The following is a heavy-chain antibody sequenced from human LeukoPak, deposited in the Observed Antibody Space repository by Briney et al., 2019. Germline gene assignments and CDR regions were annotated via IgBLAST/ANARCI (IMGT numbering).Heavy chain of an antibody. CDR1: GGSFSGYY. Sequence: SETLSLTCAVYGGSFSGYYWSWIRQPPGKGLEWIGEINHSGSTNYNPSLKSRVTISVDTSKNQFSLKLSSVTAADTAVYYCATETNRYCSGGSCWDEGDFDPWGQGTLVTVSS. J-gene: IGHJ5*02. V-gene: IGHV4-34*01. CDR2: INHSGST. D-gene: IGHD2-15*01. CDR3: ATETNRYCSGGSCWDEGDFDP.